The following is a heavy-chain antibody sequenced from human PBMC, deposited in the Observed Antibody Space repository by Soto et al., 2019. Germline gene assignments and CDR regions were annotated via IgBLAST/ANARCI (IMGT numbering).Heavy chain of an antibody. Sequence: ASVKVSCKASGYSFTSYSMHWVRQAPGKRLEWMGWINAANGKRKYSQNFQGRVTVTTDTSASTAYMALSGLSFEDTAVYYCARYSADAFDIWGQGTMVTVSS. CDR3: ARYSADAFDI. CDR1: GYSFTSYS. D-gene: IGHD2-21*01. CDR2: INAANGKR. V-gene: IGHV1-3*01. J-gene: IGHJ3*02.